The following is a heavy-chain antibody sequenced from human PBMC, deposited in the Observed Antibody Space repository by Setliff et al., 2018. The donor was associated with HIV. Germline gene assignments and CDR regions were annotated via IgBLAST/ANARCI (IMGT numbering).Heavy chain of an antibody. J-gene: IGHJ4*02. Sequence: KASETLSLTCAVSGVSITNSNWWTWVRQAPGKGLELEWIGEVSHSGSTNYNPSLKSRVTISVDKSKNQFSLELTSVTAADTAVYYCARDQRLSYWGQGTLVTVSS. CDR3: ARDQRLSY. V-gene: IGHV4-4*02. CDR1: GVSITNSNW. CDR2: VSHSGST.